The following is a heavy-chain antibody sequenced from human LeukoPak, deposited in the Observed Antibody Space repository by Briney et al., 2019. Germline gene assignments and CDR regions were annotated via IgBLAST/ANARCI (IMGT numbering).Heavy chain of an antibody. J-gene: IGHJ2*01. V-gene: IGHV4-61*01. Sequence: PSETLSLTCTVSGGSINNNNYYWGWIRQPPGKGLEWIGHIYYSGSTNYNPSLKSRVTILVDTSKNQFSLKLSSVTAADTAVYYCARDISLSSGSPRNWYFDLWGRGTLVTVSS. CDR2: IYYSGST. CDR1: GGSINNNNYY. D-gene: IGHD1-26*01. CDR3: ARDISLSSGSPRNWYFDL.